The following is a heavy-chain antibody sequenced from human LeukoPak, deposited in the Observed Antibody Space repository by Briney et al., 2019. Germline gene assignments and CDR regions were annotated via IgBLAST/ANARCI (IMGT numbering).Heavy chain of an antibody. CDR1: GYTFTGYY. D-gene: IGHD2-2*01. CDR3: ASWHCSSTSCYFDY. CDR2: INPNSGGT. J-gene: IGHJ4*02. V-gene: IGHV1-2*02. Sequence: GASVTVSCKASGYTFTGYYMHWVRQAPGQGLEWMGWINPNSGGTNYAQKFQGRVTMTRDTSISTAYMELSRLRSDDTAVYYCASWHCSSTSCYFDYWGQGTLVTVSS.